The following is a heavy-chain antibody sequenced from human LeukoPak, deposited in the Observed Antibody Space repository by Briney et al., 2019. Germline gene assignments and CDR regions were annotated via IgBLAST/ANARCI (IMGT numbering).Heavy chain of an antibody. CDR3: ARDLPFITMVRGVASNFDY. V-gene: IGHV1-2*02. Sequence: ASVKVSCKASGYTFTGYYMHWVRQAPGQGLEWMGWINPNSGGTNYAQKSQGRVTMTRDTSISTAYMELSRLRSDDTAVYYCARDLPFITMVRGVASNFDYWGQGTLVTVSS. J-gene: IGHJ4*02. CDR2: INPNSGGT. D-gene: IGHD3-10*01. CDR1: GYTFTGYY.